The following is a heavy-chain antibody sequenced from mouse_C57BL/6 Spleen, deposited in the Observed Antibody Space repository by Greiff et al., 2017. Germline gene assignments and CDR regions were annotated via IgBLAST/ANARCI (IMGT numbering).Heavy chain of an antibody. CDR3: DRGGCYRYAMDD. J-gene: IGHJ4*01. Sequence: EVQLQESVAELVRPGASVKLSCTASGFNITNSYMHWVKQRPEQGLEWIGRIDPANGNTKYAPKFQGKATITADTSSNTAYQQLSSLTSEDSAFYCCDRGGCYRYAMDDWGQGTSVTVSS. V-gene: IGHV14-3*01. CDR2: IDPANGNT. CDR1: GFNITNSY. D-gene: IGHD2-12*01.